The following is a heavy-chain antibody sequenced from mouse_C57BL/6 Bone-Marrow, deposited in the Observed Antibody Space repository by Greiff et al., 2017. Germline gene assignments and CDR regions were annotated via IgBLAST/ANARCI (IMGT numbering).Heavy chain of an antibody. CDR1: GFTFTDYY. V-gene: IGHV7-3*01. D-gene: IGHD1-1*01. Sequence: EVKLMESGGGLVQPGGSLSLSCAASGFTFTDYYMSWVRQPPGKALEWLGFIRNKANGYTTEDSASVKGRFTISRDNSQSILYLQMNALRAEDSATYYCARYYYGSSRYAMDYWGQGTSVTVSS. CDR3: ARYYYGSSRYAMDY. J-gene: IGHJ4*01. CDR2: IRNKANGYTT.